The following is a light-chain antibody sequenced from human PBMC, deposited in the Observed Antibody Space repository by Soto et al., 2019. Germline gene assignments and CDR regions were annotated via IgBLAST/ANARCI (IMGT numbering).Light chain of an antibody. Sequence: DIQMTPSPSSLSASVGDSVTITCRPGQSISTYLNWYQQKPGTAPRLLIYAASNLQSGVPSTFSGSGSGTNLTLTISSLQPEDYGTYYCQQSFSTPYTFGQGTKLDIK. CDR2: AAS. CDR1: QSISTY. CDR3: QQSFSTPYT. V-gene: IGKV1-39*01. J-gene: IGKJ2*01.